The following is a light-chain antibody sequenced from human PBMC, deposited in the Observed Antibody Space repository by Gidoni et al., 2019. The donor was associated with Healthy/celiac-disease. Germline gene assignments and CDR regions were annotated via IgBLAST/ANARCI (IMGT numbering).Light chain of an antibody. J-gene: IGKJ1*01. Sequence: IQMTQSPSSLSASVGDRVTITCRASQSISSYLHWYQQKPGKAPKLLIYAASSLQSGVPSRCSGSGSGTDFTITISSLQPEDFATYYCQQSYSTPQTFXXXTKVEIK. CDR1: QSISSY. V-gene: IGKV1-39*01. CDR2: AAS. CDR3: QQSYSTPQT.